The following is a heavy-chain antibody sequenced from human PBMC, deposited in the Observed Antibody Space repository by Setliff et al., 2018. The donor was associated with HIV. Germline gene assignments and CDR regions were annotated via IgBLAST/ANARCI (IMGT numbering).Heavy chain of an antibody. CDR3: TRTVVGQLVQTTLDYFDY. CDR2: IYSGDTGGTT. V-gene: IGHV3-66*02. Sequence: GGSLRLSCEASGFTVETNSMSWVRLAPGKGLEWVSIIYSGDTGGTTYYADSVKGRFIISRDNSKNTLYLQMNSLRPEDTAVYYCTRTVVGQLVQTTLDYFDYWGQGTLVTVSS. CDR1: GFTVETNS. D-gene: IGHD6-6*01. J-gene: IGHJ4*02.